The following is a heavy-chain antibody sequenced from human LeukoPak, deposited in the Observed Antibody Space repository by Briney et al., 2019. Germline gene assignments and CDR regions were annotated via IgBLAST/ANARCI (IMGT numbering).Heavy chain of an antibody. CDR2: IIPIFGTA. CDR1: GGTFSSYA. CDR3: ARLVGATTPFKN. D-gene: IGHD1-26*01. J-gene: IGHJ4*02. Sequence: SVKVSCKASGGTFSSYAISWVRQAPGQGLEWMGGIIPIFGTANYAQKFQGRVTITTDESTSTAYMELSSLRSEDTAVYYCARLVGATTPFKNWGQGTLVTVSS. V-gene: IGHV1-69*05.